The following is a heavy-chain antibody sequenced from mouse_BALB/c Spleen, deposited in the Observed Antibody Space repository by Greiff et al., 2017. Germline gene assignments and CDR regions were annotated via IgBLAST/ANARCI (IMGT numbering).Heavy chain of an antibody. CDR1: GFSLTNSG. V-gene: IGHV2-6-6*01. CDR2: IWGDGST. J-gene: IGHJ4*01. D-gene: IGHD3-1*01. CDR3: AKSPSGFYAMDY. Sequence: VQGVESGPGLVAPSQSLSITCTVSGFSLTNSGVHWVRQSPGKGLEWLGVIWGDGSTNYNSAFKSRLSISKDNSKSQVFLKMNSLQTDDTARYYSAKSPSGFYAMDYWGQGTSVTVSS.